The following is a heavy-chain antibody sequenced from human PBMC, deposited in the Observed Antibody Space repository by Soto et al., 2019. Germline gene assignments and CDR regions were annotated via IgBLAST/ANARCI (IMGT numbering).Heavy chain of an antibody. V-gene: IGHV3-48*02. Sequence: PGGSLRLSCAASGFTFSSYSMNWVRQAPGKGLEWVSYISSSSSTIYYADSVKGRFTISRDNAKNSLYLQMNSLRDEDTAVYYFARDREYRSANYAVYSGMDVWGQGTTVTVSS. CDR2: ISSSSSTI. CDR1: GFTFSSYS. J-gene: IGHJ6*02. D-gene: IGHD4-4*01. CDR3: ARDREYRSANYAVYSGMDV.